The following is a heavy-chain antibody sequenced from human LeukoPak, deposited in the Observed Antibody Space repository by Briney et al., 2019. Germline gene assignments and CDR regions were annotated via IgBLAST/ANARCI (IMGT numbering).Heavy chain of an antibody. J-gene: IGHJ4*02. D-gene: IGHD4-23*01. CDR2: FDPEDGET. CDR3: ATDPVDENDY. V-gene: IGHV1-24*01. CDR1: GYTRSELC. Sequence: KLSSKVCGYTRSELCMRWVRHAPGNVLGWMGGFDPEDGETIYAQKFQGRVNITEDTSTDTAYMALSSLRYEDKAVYYCATDPVDENDYWGQGTLVTVS.